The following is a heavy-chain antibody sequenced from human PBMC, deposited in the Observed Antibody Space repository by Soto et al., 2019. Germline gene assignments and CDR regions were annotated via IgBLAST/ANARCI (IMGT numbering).Heavy chain of an antibody. CDR1: GFTFSSYA. Sequence: GGSLRLSCAASGFTFSSYAMSWVRQAPGKGLEWVSAISGSGGSTYYADSVKGRFTISRDNSKNTLYLQMNSLRAEDTAVYYCAKKLEITGRYYGMDVWGQGTTVTVSS. CDR3: AKKLEITGRYYGMDV. V-gene: IGHV3-23*01. J-gene: IGHJ6*02. D-gene: IGHD1-1*01. CDR2: ISGSGGST.